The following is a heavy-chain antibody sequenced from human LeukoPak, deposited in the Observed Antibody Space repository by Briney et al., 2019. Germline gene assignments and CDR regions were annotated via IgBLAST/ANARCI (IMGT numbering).Heavy chain of an antibody. CDR3: ARGGADNSGYYYATLSS. V-gene: IGHV4-38-2*02. CDR1: GYSVSSGYY. CDR2: IYHSGTT. J-gene: IGHJ5*02. Sequence: PSETLSLTCTVSGYSVSSGYYWGWIRQPPGKGLEWIATIYHSGTTYYNPSLKNRVTISVDTSKNQFSLKLSSVTAADTAVYYCARGGADNSGYYYATLSSWGQGTLVTVSS. D-gene: IGHD3-22*01.